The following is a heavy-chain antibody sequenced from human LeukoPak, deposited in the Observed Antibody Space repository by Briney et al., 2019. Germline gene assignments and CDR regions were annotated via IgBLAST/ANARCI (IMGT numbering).Heavy chain of an antibody. V-gene: IGHV1-2*03. CDR2: INPNSGGT. J-gene: IGHJ4*02. Sequence: LVASVKVSCKAPGYTFTAYYMHWVRQAPGQGLEWMGWINPNSGGTNSSQKFQDRVTLTRDTSISTAYMELGSLRSDDTAIYYCARAYGSGSSYHPDYWGQGTLVTVSS. D-gene: IGHD3-10*01. CDR1: GYTFTAYY. CDR3: ARAYGSGSSYHPDY.